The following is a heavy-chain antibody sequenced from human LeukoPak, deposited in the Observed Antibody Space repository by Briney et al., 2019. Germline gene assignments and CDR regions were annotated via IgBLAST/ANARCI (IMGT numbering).Heavy chain of an antibody. Sequence: ASVKVSCKASRYTFTGYYMHWVRQAPGQGLEWLGWINPNSGGTNYAQKFQGRVTMTRDTSISTAYMELSRLRSDDTAVYYCARDFNDYGGNYTWGQGTLVTVSS. CDR1: RYTFTGYY. J-gene: IGHJ5*02. D-gene: IGHD4-23*01. CDR3: ARDFNDYGGNYT. V-gene: IGHV1-2*02. CDR2: INPNSGGT.